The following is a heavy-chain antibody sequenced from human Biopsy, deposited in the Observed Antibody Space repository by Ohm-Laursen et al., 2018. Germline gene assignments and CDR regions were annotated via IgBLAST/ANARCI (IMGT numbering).Heavy chain of an antibody. V-gene: IGHV4-59*07. J-gene: IGHJ4*02. D-gene: IGHD7-27*01. CDR1: GGSINSYY. CDR2: IYYTGHT. Sequence: SDTLSLTCTVSGGSINSYYWNWIRQSPGQGLEWIGFIYYTGHTNYNPSLKSRATISVDTSKNQFSLKVISVTAADTAVYYCARLTGDPSYWGQGILVTVSS. CDR3: ARLTGDPSY.